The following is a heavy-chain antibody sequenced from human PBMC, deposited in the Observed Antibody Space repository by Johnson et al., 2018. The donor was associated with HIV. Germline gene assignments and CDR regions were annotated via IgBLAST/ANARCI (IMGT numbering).Heavy chain of an antibody. D-gene: IGHD3-16*01. CDR1: GFIFSSFT. J-gene: IGHJ3*02. Sequence: QVQLVESGGGVVQPGRSLRLSCAASGFIFSSFTMHWVRQAPGKGLEWVAVISYDGSNKYYADSMKGRFTISRDNSKNTLSRQMNSLRAEDTAVYYCARGRGALDIWGQGTVVTISS. CDR3: ARGRGALDI. V-gene: IGHV3-30*04. CDR2: ISYDGSNK.